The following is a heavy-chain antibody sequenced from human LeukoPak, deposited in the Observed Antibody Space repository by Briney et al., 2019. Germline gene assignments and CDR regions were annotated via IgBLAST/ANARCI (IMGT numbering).Heavy chain of an antibody. D-gene: IGHD2-15*01. CDR1: GFIFSSYW. J-gene: IGHJ6*02. CDR3: ARDGDITPTDV. CDR2: IKQDGTET. Sequence: PGGSLRLSCAASGFIFSSYWMTWVRQAPGKGLEWVANIKQDGTETYYVDSLKGRFTISRDNAKNSLYLQLNSLRAEDTAVYYCARDGDITPTDVWGQGTTVTVSS. V-gene: IGHV3-7*05.